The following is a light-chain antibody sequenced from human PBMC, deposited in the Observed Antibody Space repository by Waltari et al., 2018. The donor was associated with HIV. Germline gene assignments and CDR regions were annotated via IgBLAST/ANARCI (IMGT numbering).Light chain of an antibody. CDR1: QDISRS. CDR2: AAS. Sequence: DIQLTQSPSYVSASVGDTVTVTCRASQDISRSLAWYQRKPGKAPELLIFAASTLQSGVSSRFSGSGSGTSFTLTINTLRTEDFATYYCQQADSLPLTFGGGTKVEI. CDR3: QQADSLPLT. V-gene: IGKV1-12*01. J-gene: IGKJ4*01.